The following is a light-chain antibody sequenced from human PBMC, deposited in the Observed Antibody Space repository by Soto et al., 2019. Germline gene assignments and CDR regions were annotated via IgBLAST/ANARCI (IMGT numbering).Light chain of an antibody. Sequence: EIVMTQSPATLSVSPGETVTLSCRASQSVSTNSAWYQQRPGQAPRLLIYGASTRATGIPARFSGSGCGTEFTLTISSLQSEDFAVYYCQQYKDWFSITFGQGTRLEIK. CDR2: GAS. CDR3: QQYKDWFSIT. J-gene: IGKJ5*01. CDR1: QSVSTN. V-gene: IGKV3-15*01.